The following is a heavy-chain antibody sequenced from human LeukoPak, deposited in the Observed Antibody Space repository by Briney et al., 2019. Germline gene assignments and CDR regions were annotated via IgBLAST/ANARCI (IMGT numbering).Heavy chain of an antibody. Sequence: GGSLRLSCAASGFTFSSYGMHWVRQAPGKGLEWVAVKSYDGSNKYYADSVKGRFTISRDNSKNTLYLQMNSLRAEDTAVYYCAKVYCSSTSCPSGRYYYYGMDVWGQGTTVTVSS. CDR1: GFTFSSYG. CDR3: AKVYCSSTSCPSGRYYYYGMDV. V-gene: IGHV3-30*18. D-gene: IGHD2-2*01. J-gene: IGHJ6*02. CDR2: KSYDGSNK.